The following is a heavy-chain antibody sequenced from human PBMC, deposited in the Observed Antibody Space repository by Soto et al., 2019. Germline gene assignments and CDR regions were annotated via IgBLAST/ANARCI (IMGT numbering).Heavy chain of an antibody. J-gene: IGHJ3*02. CDR1: GGTFSSYA. Sequence: SVKVSFKASGGTFSSYAISWVRQAPGQGLEWMGGIIPIFGTANYAQKFQGRVTITADESTSTAYMELSSLRSEDTAVYYCARVVCTQNDYGGNSEVCAFDIWGQGTMVTVSS. CDR3: ARVVCTQNDYGGNSEVCAFDI. CDR2: IIPIFGTA. D-gene: IGHD4-17*01. V-gene: IGHV1-69*13.